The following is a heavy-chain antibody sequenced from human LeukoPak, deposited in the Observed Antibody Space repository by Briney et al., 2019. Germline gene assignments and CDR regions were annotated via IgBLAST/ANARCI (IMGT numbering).Heavy chain of an antibody. Sequence: SETLSLTCTVSGGSISSYYWSWIRQPPGKGLEWIGYIYYSGSTNYNPSLKSRVTMSVDASKNQFSLKLSSVTAANTAVYYCARGGSGWPFDYWGQGTLVTVSS. V-gene: IGHV4-59*12. CDR1: GGSISSYY. D-gene: IGHD6-19*01. CDR3: ARGGSGWPFDY. CDR2: IYYSGST. J-gene: IGHJ4*02.